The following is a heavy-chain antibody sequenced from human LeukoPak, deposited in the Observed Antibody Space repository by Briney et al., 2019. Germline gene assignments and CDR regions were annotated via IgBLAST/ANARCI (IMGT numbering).Heavy chain of an antibody. V-gene: IGHV3-48*03. J-gene: IGHJ4*02. CDR1: GFTFSSYE. CDR3: TRTFGN. CDR2: ISSSGETK. Sequence: GGSLRLSCAASGFTFSSYEMNWVRQAPGKGLEWVSYISSSGETKDYVDSVKGRFTISRDNGKNSLYLQMSSLRVENTAVYFCTRTFGNWGQGTLVTVSS.